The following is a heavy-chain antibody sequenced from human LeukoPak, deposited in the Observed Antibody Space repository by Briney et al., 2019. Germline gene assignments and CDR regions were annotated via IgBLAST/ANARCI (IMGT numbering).Heavy chain of an antibody. D-gene: IGHD1-14*01. CDR2: IYYGGST. CDR3: ARTGRRGYFDF. J-gene: IGHJ2*01. V-gene: IGHV4-39*07. Sequence: PSETLSLTCTVSGGSVSSSHYWGWIRQPPGKGLEWIGSIYYGGSTYYNASLRSRVTTSVDTSKNQFSLKLSSVTAADTAVYYCARTGRRGYFDFWGRGTLLTVSS. CDR1: GGSVSSSHY.